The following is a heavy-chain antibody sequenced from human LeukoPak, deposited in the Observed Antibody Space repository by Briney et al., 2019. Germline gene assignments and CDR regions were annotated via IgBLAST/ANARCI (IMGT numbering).Heavy chain of an antibody. D-gene: IGHD2-21*02. CDR1: GYTFTGYY. J-gene: IGHJ4*02. V-gene: IGHV1-2*02. Sequence: ASMKVSCKASGYTFTGYYMHWVRQAPGQGLEWMGWINPNSGGTNYAQKFQGRVTMTRDTSISTAYMELSRLRSDDTAVYYCARDREAYCGGVCYSPFDYWGQGTLVTVSS. CDR2: INPNSGGT. CDR3: ARDREAYCGGVCYSPFDY.